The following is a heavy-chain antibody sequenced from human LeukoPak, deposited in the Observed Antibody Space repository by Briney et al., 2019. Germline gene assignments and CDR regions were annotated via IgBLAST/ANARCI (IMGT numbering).Heavy chain of an antibody. J-gene: IGHJ5*02. Sequence: SVKVSSKASVGTFSSYAISWARQAPGQGLEWMGGIIPIFGTANYAQKFQGRVTITADESTSTAYMELSSLRSEDTAVYYCASVVMVRGVSWFDPWGQGTLVTVSS. D-gene: IGHD3-10*01. CDR1: VGTFSSYA. CDR3: ASVVMVRGVSWFDP. V-gene: IGHV1-69*13. CDR2: IIPIFGTA.